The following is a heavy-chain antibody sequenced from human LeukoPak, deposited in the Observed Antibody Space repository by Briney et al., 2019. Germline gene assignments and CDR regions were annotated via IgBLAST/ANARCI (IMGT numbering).Heavy chain of an antibody. CDR1: GFTFSSYG. J-gene: IGHJ6*03. D-gene: IGHD3-10*01. CDR3: AKTDGSGSYYLSNYYMDV. V-gene: IGHV3-23*01. Sequence: GGSLRLTCAASGFTFSSYGMSWVRQAPGKGLEWVSAISGSGGSTYYADSVKGRFTISRDNSKNTLYLQMNSLRAEDTAVYYCAKTDGSGSYYLSNYYMDVWGKGTTVTISS. CDR2: ISGSGGST.